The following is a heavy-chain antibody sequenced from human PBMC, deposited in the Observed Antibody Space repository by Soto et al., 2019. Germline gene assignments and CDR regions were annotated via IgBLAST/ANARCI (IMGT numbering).Heavy chain of an antibody. J-gene: IGHJ5*02. CDR2: IIPIFGTA. CDR1: GGTFSSYA. Sequence: QVQLVQSGAEVKKPGSSVKVSCKASGGTFSSYAISWVRQAPGQGLEWMGGIIPIFGTANYAQKFQGRVTITADESTSTAYMELSSLRSEDTAVYYCARATSEYSSSWSDWFDPWGQGTLVTVSS. D-gene: IGHD6-13*01. V-gene: IGHV1-69*12. CDR3: ARATSEYSSSWSDWFDP.